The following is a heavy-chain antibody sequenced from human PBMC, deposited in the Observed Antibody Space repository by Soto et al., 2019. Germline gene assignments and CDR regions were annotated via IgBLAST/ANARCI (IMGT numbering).Heavy chain of an antibody. D-gene: IGHD6-19*01. V-gene: IGHV4-34*01. CDR1: GGSFSGYY. Sequence: SETLSLTCAVYGGSFSGYYWSWIRQPPGKGLEWIGEINHSGSTNYNPSLKSRVTISVDTSKNQFSLKLSSVTAADTAVYYCARVQQWLPRAYYYYYGMDVWGQGTTVTVSS. CDR2: INHSGST. CDR3: ARVQQWLPRAYYYYYGMDV. J-gene: IGHJ6*02.